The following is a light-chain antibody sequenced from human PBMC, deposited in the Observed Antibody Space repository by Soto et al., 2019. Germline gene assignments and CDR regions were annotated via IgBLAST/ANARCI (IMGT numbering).Light chain of an antibody. CDR2: GAS. Sequence: EIVMTQSPATLSVSPGERATLSCRASQSVSSNLAWYQQTPGQAPRLLIYGASTRAAGVPARFSGSGSGTEFTLTISSLQSEDFAVYYCQQYNSWPLWTVGQGTKVEIK. CDR3: QQYNSWPLWT. V-gene: IGKV3-15*01. J-gene: IGKJ1*01. CDR1: QSVSSN.